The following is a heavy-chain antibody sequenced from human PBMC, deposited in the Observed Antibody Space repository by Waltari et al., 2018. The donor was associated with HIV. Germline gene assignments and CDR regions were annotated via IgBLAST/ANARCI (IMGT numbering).Heavy chain of an antibody. D-gene: IGHD5-18*01. CDR2: SLHSGST. CDR3: ASGSRRGHSHGIDY. V-gene: IGHV4-38-2*01. CDR1: GYSTESGYY. Sequence: QVQLQESGPGLLNPSETLYLNCSVSGYSTESGYYWDWLRQPPGKGLEWIGSSLHSGSTYYNPSLKSRLTISLDTSKNQVSLKLSSVTAADTAVYYCASGSRRGHSHGIDYWGQGTLVTVSS. J-gene: IGHJ4*02.